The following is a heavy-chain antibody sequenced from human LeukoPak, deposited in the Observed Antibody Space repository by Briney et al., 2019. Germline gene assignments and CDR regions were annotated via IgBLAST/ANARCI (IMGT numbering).Heavy chain of an antibody. J-gene: IGHJ6*04. CDR3: ARDVRRALRFNNFYPYFGMDV. Sequence: SETLSLTCSVSGGPINFYWSWIRQSPGKGLGWIGCIYPNGSTSYNSSLKSRVTISLDTSKKQVSLMLNSVTAADTAVYYCARDVRRALRFNNFYPYFGMDVWGKGTTVIVST. D-gene: IGHD3-3*01. CDR2: IYPNGST. CDR1: GGPINFY. V-gene: IGHV4-59*01.